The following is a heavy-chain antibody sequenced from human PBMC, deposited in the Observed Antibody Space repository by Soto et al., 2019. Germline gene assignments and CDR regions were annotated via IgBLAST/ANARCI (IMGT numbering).Heavy chain of an antibody. V-gene: IGHV3-30-3*01. CDR2: ISYDGSNK. CDR1: GFTFSSYA. J-gene: IGHJ4*02. D-gene: IGHD2-15*01. Sequence: PGGSLRLSCAASGFTFSSYAMHWVRQAPGKGLEWVAVISYDGSNKYYADSVKGRFTISRDNSKNTLYLQMNSLRAEDTAVYYCAREVGSGNDYWGQGTLVTVSS. CDR3: AREVGSGNDY.